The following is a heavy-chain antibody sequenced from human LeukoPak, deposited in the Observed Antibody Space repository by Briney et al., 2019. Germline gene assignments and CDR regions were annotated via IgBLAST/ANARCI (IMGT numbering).Heavy chain of an antibody. CDR1: GYSFASYW. V-gene: IGHV5-51*01. D-gene: IGHD6-6*01. J-gene: IGHJ4*02. CDR3: ARGEAARPIDY. Sequence: GDSLKISCKGSGYSFASYWIGWARPMPGKGLEWMGIIYPGDSDTRYSPSFQGQVTISADKSISTAYLQWSSLKASDTAMYYCARGEAARPIDYWGQGTLVTVSS. CDR2: IYPGDSDT.